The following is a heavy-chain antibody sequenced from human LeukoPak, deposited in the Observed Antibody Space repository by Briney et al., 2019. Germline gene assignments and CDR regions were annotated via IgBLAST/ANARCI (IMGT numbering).Heavy chain of an antibody. D-gene: IGHD2-15*01. Sequence: GGSLRLSCAASGFTFNTYAMTWVRQAPGKGLEWVSLISRGGDVTYYADSVKGRFTISRDSFKNTLYLQMHSLRAEDTAVYYCSARPGEVAVPCDYWGQGTLVTVSS. CDR1: GFTFNTYA. CDR2: ISRGGDVT. CDR3: SARPGEVAVPCDY. J-gene: IGHJ4*02. V-gene: IGHV3-23*01.